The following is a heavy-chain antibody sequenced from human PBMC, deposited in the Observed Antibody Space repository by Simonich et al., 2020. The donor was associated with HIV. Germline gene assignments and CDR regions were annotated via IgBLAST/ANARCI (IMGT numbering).Heavy chain of an antibody. CDR3: AREGKHNFWSGHDGFDI. V-gene: IGHV1-18*01. CDR2: INSYNGNT. J-gene: IGHJ3*02. D-gene: IGHD3-3*01. CDR1: GFTFASFD. Sequence: QVQLVQSGAEVTKPGASVKVSCKASGFTFASFDITWLRQAPGQGIEWMGWINSYNGNTNSAQNHQGRVTMTTDTPTSTAYMEMRSLRSDDTAVYDCAREGKHNFWSGHDGFDIWGQGTMVTVSS.